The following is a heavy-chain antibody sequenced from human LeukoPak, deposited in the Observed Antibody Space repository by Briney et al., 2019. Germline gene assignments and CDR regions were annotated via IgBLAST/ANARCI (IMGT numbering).Heavy chain of an antibody. CDR2: IYYSGST. CDR1: GGSISSGGYY. Sequence: SETLSLTCTVSGGSISSGGYYWSWIRQHPGKGLEWIGYIYYSGSTYYNPSLKSRVTISVDTSKNQFSLKLSSVTAADTAVYYCARGAAMVRGVISHRFDPWGQGTLVTVSS. J-gene: IGHJ5*02. V-gene: IGHV4-31*03. CDR3: ARGAAMVRGVISHRFDP. D-gene: IGHD3-10*01.